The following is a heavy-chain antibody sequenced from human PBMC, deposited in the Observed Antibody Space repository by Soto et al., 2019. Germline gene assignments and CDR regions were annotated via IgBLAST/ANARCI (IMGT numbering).Heavy chain of an antibody. Sequence: SETLSLTCSVSGGSINSGNYYWSWIRQHPGKGLEWIGYISYSGSAHYNPSLRSRVFISVDTSRNQFSLKLSSVTAADTAVYYCVRDLYSGFDYWGQGTLVTVSS. V-gene: IGHV4-31*03. D-gene: IGHD6-13*01. CDR1: GGSINSGNYY. CDR3: VRDLYSGFDY. CDR2: ISYSGSA. J-gene: IGHJ4*02.